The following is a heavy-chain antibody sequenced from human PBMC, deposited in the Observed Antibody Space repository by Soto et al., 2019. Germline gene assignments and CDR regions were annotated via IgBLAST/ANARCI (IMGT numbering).Heavy chain of an antibody. Sequence: PSETLSLTCAVYGGSFSGYYWSWIRQPPGKGLEWIGEINHSGSTNYNPSLKSRVTISVDTSKNQFSLKLSSVTAADTAVYYCARGGAIYSYGLGRWFDPWGQGTLVTVSS. CDR2: INHSGST. J-gene: IGHJ5*02. CDR1: GGSFSGYY. CDR3: ARGGAIYSYGLGRWFDP. V-gene: IGHV4-34*01. D-gene: IGHD5-18*01.